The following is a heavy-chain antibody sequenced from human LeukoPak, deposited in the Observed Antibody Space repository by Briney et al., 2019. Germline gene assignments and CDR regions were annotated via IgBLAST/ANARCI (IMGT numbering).Heavy chain of an antibody. CDR1: GGSISTYY. CDR2: IYYSGST. J-gene: IGHJ4*02. D-gene: IGHD6-6*01. CDR3: ASAYSSSSVIDY. V-gene: IGHV4-59*01. Sequence: PSETLSLTCTVSGGSISTYYWSWIRQPPGKGLEWIGYIYYSGSTNYNPSLKSRVTISVDTSQNQFSLKLSSVTAADTAVYYCASAYSSSSVIDYWGQGTLVTVSS.